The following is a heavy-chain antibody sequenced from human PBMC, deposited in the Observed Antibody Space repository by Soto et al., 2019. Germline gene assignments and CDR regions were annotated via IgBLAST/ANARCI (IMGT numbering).Heavy chain of an antibody. CDR3: ARGGGDFWSGYYLDY. CDR2: IYTSGST. D-gene: IGHD3-3*01. Sequence: SETLSLTCTVSGGSISSYYWSWIRQPAGKGLEWIGRIYTSGSTNYSPSLRSRVTMSVDTSKNQFSLKLSSVTAADTAVYYCARGGGDFWSGYYLDYWGQGTLVTVSS. CDR1: GGSISSYY. V-gene: IGHV4-4*07. J-gene: IGHJ4*02.